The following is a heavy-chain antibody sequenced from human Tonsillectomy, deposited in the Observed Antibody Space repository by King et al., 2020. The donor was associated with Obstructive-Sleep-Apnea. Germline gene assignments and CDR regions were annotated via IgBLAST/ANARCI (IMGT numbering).Heavy chain of an antibody. J-gene: IGHJ4*02. CDR3: VHSDRILFDY. Sequence: TLKESGPTLVKPTQTLTLTCTFSGFSLSTSAVGVGWMRQPPGKALEWLALIDWDDDKRYSPSLKTKLTIAKDTSKNQVVLTMTNMDPVYTATYYCVHSDRILFDYWGQGTLVTVSS. CDR2: IDWDDDK. V-gene: IGHV2-5*02. D-gene: IGHD3-9*01. CDR1: GFSLSTSAVG.